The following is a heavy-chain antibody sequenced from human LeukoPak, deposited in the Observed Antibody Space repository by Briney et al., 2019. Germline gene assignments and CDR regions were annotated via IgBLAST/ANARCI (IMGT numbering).Heavy chain of an antibody. V-gene: IGHV1-18*01. CDR2: ISAYNGNT. CDR3: AARIAAGGTGAFDP. CDR1: GYTFTSYG. J-gene: IGHJ5*02. Sequence: ASVKVSCKASGYTFTSYGISWVRQAPGQGLEWMGWISAYNGNTNYAQKFQGRVTITTDESTSTAYMELSSLRSEDTAVYYCAARIAAGGTGAFDPWGQGTLVTVSP. D-gene: IGHD6-13*01.